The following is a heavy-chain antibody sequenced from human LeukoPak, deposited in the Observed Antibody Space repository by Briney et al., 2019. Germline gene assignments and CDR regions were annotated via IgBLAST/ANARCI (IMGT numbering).Heavy chain of an antibody. CDR2: ISGSGGST. CDR3: AKDGADIVVVPAARYNWFDP. Sequence: GGSLRLSCAASGFTFSSYAMSWVRQAPGKGLEWVSAISGSGGSTYYADSVKGRFTISRDNSKNTLYLQMNSLRAEDTAVYYCAKDGADIVVVPAARYNWFDPWGQGTLVTVSS. J-gene: IGHJ5*02. D-gene: IGHD2-2*01. V-gene: IGHV3-23*01. CDR1: GFTFSSYA.